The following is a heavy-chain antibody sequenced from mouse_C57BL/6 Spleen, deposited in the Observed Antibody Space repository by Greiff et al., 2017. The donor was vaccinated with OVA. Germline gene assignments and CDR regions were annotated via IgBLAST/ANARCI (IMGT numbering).Heavy chain of an antibody. CDR2: IWRGGST. J-gene: IGHJ4*01. CDR1: GFSLTSYG. D-gene: IGHD3-2*02. CDR3: AKGQLRLLAMDY. Sequence: VKLQESGPGLVQPSQSLSITCTVSGFSLTSYGVHWVRQFPGKGLEWLGVIWRGGSTDYNAAFMSRLSITKDNSKSQVFFKMNSLQADDTAIYYCAKGQLRLLAMDYWGQGTSVTVSS. V-gene: IGHV2-5*01.